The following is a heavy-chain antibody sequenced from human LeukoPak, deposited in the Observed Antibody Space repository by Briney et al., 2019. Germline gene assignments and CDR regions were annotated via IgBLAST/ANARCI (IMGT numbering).Heavy chain of an antibody. Sequence: GGSLRLSCAASGFTFSYYTMHWVRQAPGKGLEWVAVILYVGNNKYYADSVKGRFTISRDNSKNTLYLQMNSLRAEDTAVYYCAKRPLAGYCSGGSCWEYFQHWGQGTLVTVSS. CDR1: GFTFSYYT. CDR2: ILYVGNNK. V-gene: IGHV3-30-3*02. J-gene: IGHJ1*01. D-gene: IGHD2-15*01. CDR3: AKRPLAGYCSGGSCWEYFQH.